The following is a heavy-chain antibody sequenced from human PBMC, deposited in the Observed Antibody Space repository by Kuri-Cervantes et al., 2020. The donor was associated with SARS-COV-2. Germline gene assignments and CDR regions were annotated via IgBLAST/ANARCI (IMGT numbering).Heavy chain of an antibody. CDR3: ARDRVGVHDC. J-gene: IGHJ4*02. D-gene: IGHD2-21*01. CDR2: ISYDGNNT. CDR1: GFTFSSYA. Sequence: GESLKISCAASGFTFSSYAMHWVRQAPGKGLEWVAVISYDGNNTYYADSVKGRFTISRDNSRNTLYLQMNSLRTEDTAIYYCARDRVGVHDCWGQGTLVTVSS. V-gene: IGHV3-30-3*01.